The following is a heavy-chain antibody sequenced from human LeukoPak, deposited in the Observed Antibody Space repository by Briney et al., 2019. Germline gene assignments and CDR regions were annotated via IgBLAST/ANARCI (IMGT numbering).Heavy chain of an antibody. V-gene: IGHV3-30*18. Sequence: GGSLRLSCAASGFIFNNYGMRWVRQAPGQGLEWVAVISYDGSNKNYADSVKGRFTISRDSSKNTVYLQMNSLRVEDAAVSYCAKDWAPYCGGDCYFNYWGQGTLVTVSS. CDR2: ISYDGSNK. D-gene: IGHD2-21*02. CDR1: GFIFNNYG. CDR3: AKDWAPYCGGDCYFNY. J-gene: IGHJ4*02.